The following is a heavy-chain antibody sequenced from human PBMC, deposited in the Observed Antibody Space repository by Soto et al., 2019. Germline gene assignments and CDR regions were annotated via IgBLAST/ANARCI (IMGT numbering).Heavy chain of an antibody. V-gene: IGHV3-30*18. CDR1: GFTFSSYV. D-gene: IGHD3-3*01. Sequence: GGSLRLSCAASGFTFSSYVMHWVRQAPGKGLEWVAVISYDGSNKYYADSVKGRFTISRDNSKNTLYLQMNSLRAEDTAVYYCAKRLTIFGVVIPFDYWGQGTLVTVSS. CDR2: ISYDGSNK. J-gene: IGHJ4*02. CDR3: AKRLTIFGVVIPFDY.